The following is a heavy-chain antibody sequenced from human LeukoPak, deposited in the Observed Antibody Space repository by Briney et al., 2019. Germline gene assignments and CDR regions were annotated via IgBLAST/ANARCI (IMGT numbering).Heavy chain of an antibody. J-gene: IGHJ4*02. CDR2: ISSSGGST. CDR1: GFTFSTYA. V-gene: IGHV3-23*01. Sequence: GGSLRLSCAASGFTFSTYAMSWVRQAPGKGLEWVSTISSSGGSTYCADSVKGRFTISRDNSKNTVFLQMNSLRAEDTAVYYCAKRDLGYWGQGTLVTVSS. CDR3: AKRDLGY.